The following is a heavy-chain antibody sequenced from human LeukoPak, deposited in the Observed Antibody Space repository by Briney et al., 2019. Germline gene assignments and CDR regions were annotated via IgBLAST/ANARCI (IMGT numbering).Heavy chain of an antibody. CDR2: IKEDGSER. CDR3: ARMGTMGAASYNSYYHYMDV. Sequence: PGGSLRLPCGGSGFTLSSYWMTWVRQAPGKGLEWVANIKEDGSERHYVDSVKGRFTISRDNAENSLYLQMNSLRAEDTAVYYCARMGTMGAASYNSYYHYMDVWGKGTTVTVSS. J-gene: IGHJ6*03. CDR1: GFTLSSYW. D-gene: IGHD2-15*01. V-gene: IGHV3-7*01.